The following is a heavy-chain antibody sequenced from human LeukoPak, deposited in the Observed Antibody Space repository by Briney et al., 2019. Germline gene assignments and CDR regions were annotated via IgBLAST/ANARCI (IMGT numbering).Heavy chain of an antibody. CDR3: AKDLTGRRLQSQYYFDY. CDR1: GFTFSSYG. J-gene: IGHJ4*02. CDR2: ISYDGSNK. Sequence: GGSLRLSCAASGFTFSSYGMHWVRQAPGKGLEWVAVISYDGSNKYYADSVKGRFTISRDNSKNTLYLQMNGLRAEDTAVYYCAKDLTGRRLQSQYYFDYWGQGTLVTVSS. V-gene: IGHV3-30*18. D-gene: IGHD5-24*01.